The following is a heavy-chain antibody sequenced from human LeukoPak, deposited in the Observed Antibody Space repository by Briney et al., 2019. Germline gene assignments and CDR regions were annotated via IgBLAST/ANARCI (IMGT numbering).Heavy chain of an antibody. J-gene: IGHJ6*03. D-gene: IGHD3-10*01. CDR1: GFTFSSYS. CDR3: ARGLGSGTYTDYYMDV. CDR2: ISSSSTI. Sequence: PGGSLRLSCAASGFTFSSYSVNWVRQAPGKGLEWVSYISSSSTIYYADSAKGRFTISRDNSKNTLYLQMDSLRAEDTAVYFCARGLGSGTYTDYYMDVWGKGTTVTVSS. V-gene: IGHV3-48*01.